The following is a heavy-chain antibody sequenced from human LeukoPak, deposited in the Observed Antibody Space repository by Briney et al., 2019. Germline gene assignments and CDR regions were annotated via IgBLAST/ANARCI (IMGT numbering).Heavy chain of an antibody. CDR1: GYSISSGYY. J-gene: IGHJ3*02. D-gene: IGHD6-19*01. V-gene: IGHV4-38-2*02. Sequence: PSETLSLTCTVSGYSISSGYYWGWIRQPPGKGLEWIGSIYHSGSTYYNPSLKSRVTISVDTSKNQFSLKLSSVTAADTAVYYCALIAVAVAFDIWGQGTMVTVSS. CDR3: ALIAVAVAFDI. CDR2: IYHSGST.